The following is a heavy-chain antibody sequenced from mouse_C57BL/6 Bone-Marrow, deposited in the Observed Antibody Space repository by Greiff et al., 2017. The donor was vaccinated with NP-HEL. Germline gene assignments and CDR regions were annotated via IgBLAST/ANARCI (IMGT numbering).Heavy chain of an antibody. J-gene: IGHJ4*01. D-gene: IGHD1-1*01. V-gene: IGHV1-55*01. Sequence: VQLQQPGAELVKPGASVKMSCKASGYTFTSYWITWVKQRPGQGLEWIGDIYPGSGSTNYNEKFKSKATLTVDTSSSTAYMQLSSLTSEDSAVYYCARARDITTVKGSAMDYWGQGTSVTVSS. CDR1: GYTFTSYW. CDR3: ARARDITTVKGSAMDY. CDR2: IYPGSGST.